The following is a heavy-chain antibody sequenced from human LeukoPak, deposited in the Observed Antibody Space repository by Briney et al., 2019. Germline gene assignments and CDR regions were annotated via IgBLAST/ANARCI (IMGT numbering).Heavy chain of an antibody. D-gene: IGHD4-17*01. CDR3: VRGLPSRGWLDP. CDR2: IFYSGST. J-gene: IGHJ5*02. V-gene: IGHV4-28*06. Sequence: PSETLSLTCDVSSYSISSSNWWGWIRRPPGKGLEWIGYIFYSGSTNYNPSLKSRVTMSVDTSKNQFSLKLNSVTALDTAVYYCVRGLPSRGWLDPWGQGTLVTVSS. CDR1: SYSISSSNW.